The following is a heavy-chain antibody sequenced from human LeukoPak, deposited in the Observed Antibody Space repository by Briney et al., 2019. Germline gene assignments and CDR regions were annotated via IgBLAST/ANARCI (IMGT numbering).Heavy chain of an antibody. J-gene: IGHJ4*02. CDR3: ARLFDGGYPFDY. D-gene: IGHD2-15*01. CDR1: GGTFSSYA. V-gene: IGHV1-69*05. Sequence: SVKVSCKASGGTFSSYAISWVRQAPGQGLEWMGGIIPIFGTANYAQKFQGRVTITTDESTSTAYMELSSLRSEDTAVYYCARLFDGGYPFDYWGQGTLVTVSS. CDR2: IIPIFGTA.